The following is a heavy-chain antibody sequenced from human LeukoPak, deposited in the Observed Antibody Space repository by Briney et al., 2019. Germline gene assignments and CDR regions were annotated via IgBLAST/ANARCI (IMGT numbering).Heavy chain of an antibody. D-gene: IGHD2-2*01. CDR3: AGVASTTCDCPDYFDY. V-gene: IGHV1-18*01. Sequence: ASLKVSCKASGYTFTNFGISWVRQAPGQGLEWMAWISAYTGNTNYAATLQGRVTMSTDTSTNTPYIQMNSLTSDDTAVYYCAGVASTTCDCPDYFDYWGQGTLVTVSS. J-gene: IGHJ4*02. CDR2: ISAYTGNT. CDR1: GYTFTNFG.